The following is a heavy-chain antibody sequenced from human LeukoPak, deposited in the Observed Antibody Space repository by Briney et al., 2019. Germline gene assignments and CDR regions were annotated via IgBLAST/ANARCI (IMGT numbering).Heavy chain of an antibody. V-gene: IGHV3-33*01. CDR2: LVYDARS. J-gene: IGHJ4*02. Sequence: GTSLRLSCAASGFPFSSYGMHWVRQAPGKGLEWVARLVYDARSDYANSVKGRFSISRDDSKNTLFLDMSDLRVEDTALYYCARDLSAAFDFWGQGVLVTVSS. CDR3: ARDLSAAFDF. D-gene: IGHD6-25*01. CDR1: GFPFSSYG.